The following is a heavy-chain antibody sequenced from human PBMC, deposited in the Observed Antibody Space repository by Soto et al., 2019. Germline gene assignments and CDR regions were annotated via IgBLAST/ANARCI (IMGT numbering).Heavy chain of an antibody. J-gene: IGHJ4*02. V-gene: IGHV4-34*01. D-gene: IGHD5-12*01. CDR2: INHSGST. Sequence: PSETLSLTCAAYGGSFSGYYWSWIRQPPGKGLEWIGEINHSGSTNYNPSLKSRVTISVDTSKNQFSLQLNSVTPEDAAVYYCANDPGYSLDYWGQGTQVTVSS. CDR1: GGSFSGYY. CDR3: ANDPGYSLDY.